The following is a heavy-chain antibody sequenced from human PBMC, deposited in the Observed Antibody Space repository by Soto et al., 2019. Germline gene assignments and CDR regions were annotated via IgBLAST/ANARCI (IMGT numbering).Heavy chain of an antibody. V-gene: IGHV3-13*01. CDR2: IGTAGDT. Sequence: XESILLSCEACRFTFSGFDMHWVRQPTGKGLEWVSSIGTAGDTYYAVSVKGRFTISRDNAKNSLSLQMNSLRAGDMAVYFCARSQEIGTHFFDSWGQGTQVTVSS. D-gene: IGHD6-13*01. CDR3: ARSQEIGTHFFDS. J-gene: IGHJ4*02. CDR1: RFTFSGFD.